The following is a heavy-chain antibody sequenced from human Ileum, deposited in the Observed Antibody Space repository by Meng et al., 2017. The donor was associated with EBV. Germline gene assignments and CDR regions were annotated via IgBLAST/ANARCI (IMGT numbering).Heavy chain of an antibody. CDR3: ARGYSSGWYYFDS. D-gene: IGHD6-19*01. CDR2: INYSGTT. J-gene: IGHJ4*02. CDR1: VCTYDRSRYN. V-gene: IGHV4-39*01. Sequence: GPRLVDPSEAPSLTFTGSVCTYDRSRYNWGGIRQSHGKGLEWIGNINYSGTTYYNPSLKSRVTISVDTSKNQFSLKLSSVTAAYTAVYYCARGYSSGWYYFDSWGQGTLVTVSS.